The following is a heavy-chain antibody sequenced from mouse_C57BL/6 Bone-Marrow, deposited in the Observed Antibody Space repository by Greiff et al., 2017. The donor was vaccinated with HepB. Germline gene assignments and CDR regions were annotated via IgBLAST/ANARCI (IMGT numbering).Heavy chain of an antibody. CDR1: GYTFTSYW. CDR3: ARRPHYYNLPGDY. CDR2: IDPSDSYT. D-gene: IGHD2-12*01. V-gene: IGHV1-69*01. J-gene: IGHJ4*01. Sequence: VQLQQPGAELVMPGASVKLSCKASGYTFTSYWMHWVKQRPGQGLEWIGEIDPSDSYTNYNQKFKGKSTLTVDKSSSTAYMQLSSLTSEDSAVYYCARRPHYYNLPGDYWGQGTSVTVSS.